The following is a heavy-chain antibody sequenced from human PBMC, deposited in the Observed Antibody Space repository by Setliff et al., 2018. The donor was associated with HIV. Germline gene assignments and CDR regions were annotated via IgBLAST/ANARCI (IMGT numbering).Heavy chain of an antibody. V-gene: IGHV4-4*09. D-gene: IGHD3-22*01. CDR1: GGSISSYY. CDR2: IHSSGST. J-gene: IGHJ4*02. CDR3: ARGLPYYYDSSGYYYGVDH. Sequence: SETLSLTCTVSGGSISSYYWSWIRQPPGKGLEWIGNIHSSGSTNYNPSLKSRVTISVDTSKNQFSLKLSSVTAADTAVYYCARGLPYYYDSSGYYYGVDHWGQGTLVTVSS.